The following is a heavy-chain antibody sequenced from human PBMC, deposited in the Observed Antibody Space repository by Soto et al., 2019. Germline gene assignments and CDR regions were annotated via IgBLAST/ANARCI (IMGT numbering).Heavy chain of an antibody. CDR1: GFTFSNYA. D-gene: IGHD2-2*01. V-gene: IGHV3-23*01. Sequence: GSLRRSCAASGFTFSNYAMSWLRQAPGKGLEWVSISGSGGNTYYADSVKGRFTISRDNSKNTLYLQMNSLRAEDTAVYYCAKDQGSTLYYFDYWGQGTLVTV. CDR2: ISGSGGNT. CDR3: AKDQGSTLYYFDY. J-gene: IGHJ4*02.